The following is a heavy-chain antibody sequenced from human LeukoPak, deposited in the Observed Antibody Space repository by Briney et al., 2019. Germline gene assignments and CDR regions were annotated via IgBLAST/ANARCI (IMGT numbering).Heavy chain of an antibody. D-gene: IGHD6-19*01. Sequence: GGSLRLSCSASGFTFSSYAMSWVRQAPGKGLEWISAISGSGGSTYYADSVKGRFTISRDNFKNTLYLQMNSLRAEDTAVYYCATPIGFQWLLHYWGQGTLVTVSS. V-gene: IGHV3-23*01. CDR1: GFTFSSYA. J-gene: IGHJ4*02. CDR2: ISGSGGST. CDR3: ATPIGFQWLLHY.